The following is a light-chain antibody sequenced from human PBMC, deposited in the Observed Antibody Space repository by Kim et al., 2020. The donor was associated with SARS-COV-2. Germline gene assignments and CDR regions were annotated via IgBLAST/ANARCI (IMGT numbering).Light chain of an antibody. V-gene: IGLV2-23*02. CDR1: SCDVGRYNL. CDR2: EVR. CDR3: CSYAGATKYV. J-gene: IGLJ1*01. Sequence: GQSITIFCTGTSCDVGRYNLVSWYEQRPGKAPNRIVYEVRRRPSGVSNRFAGSKSGNTASLTISGLQAEDEADYYCCSYAGATKYVFGTGTKVTVL.